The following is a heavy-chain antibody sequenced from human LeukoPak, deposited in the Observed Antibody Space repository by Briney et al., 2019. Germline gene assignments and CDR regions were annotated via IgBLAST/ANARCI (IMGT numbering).Heavy chain of an antibody. V-gene: IGHV3-7*01. CDR1: RFTFSNYW. CDR3: ARGFCSSGRCSKYDY. CDR2: IKQDGSQR. J-gene: IGHJ4*02. Sequence: GGSLRLSCAASRFTFSNYWMSWVRQAPGKGLEWVAKIKQDGSQRYYVDSVTGRFTISRDNAKNSLYLQMNSLRADDTAIYYCARGFCSSGRCSKYDYWGQGTLVTVSS. D-gene: IGHD2-15*01.